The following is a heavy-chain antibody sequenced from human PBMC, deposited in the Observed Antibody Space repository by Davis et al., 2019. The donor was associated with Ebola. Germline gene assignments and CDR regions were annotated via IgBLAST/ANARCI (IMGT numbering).Heavy chain of an antibody. CDR1: GLTFNKYE. CDR3: VPGTWI. CDR2: ISDSGSNT. Sequence: GGPLRPSCAAPGLTFNKYEMNWVRQAPGKGLEWISYISDSGSNTYYTDSVKGRFTISRDNAKNSLYLQMNTLRVEDTAIYYCVPGTWIRGQGTLVTVPS. D-gene: IGHD5-18*01. V-gene: IGHV3-48*03. J-gene: IGHJ4*02.